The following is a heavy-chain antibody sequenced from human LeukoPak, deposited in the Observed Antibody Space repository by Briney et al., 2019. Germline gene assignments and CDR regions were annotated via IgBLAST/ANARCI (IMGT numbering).Heavy chain of an antibody. CDR1: GFTFSSYA. V-gene: IGHV3-23*01. CDR2: ISGSGGST. D-gene: IGHD1-26*01. Sequence: GGSLRLSCAASGFTFSSYALSWVRQAPGKGLEWVSAISGSGGSTYYAASVKGRFTISRDNSKNTLYLQMNSLRAEDTAVYYCAKEGGATILQFDYWGQGTLVTVSS. CDR3: AKEGGATILQFDY. J-gene: IGHJ4*02.